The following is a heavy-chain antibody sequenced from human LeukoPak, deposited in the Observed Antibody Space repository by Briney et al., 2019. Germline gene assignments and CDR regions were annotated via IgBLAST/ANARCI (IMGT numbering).Heavy chain of an antibody. CDR3: ARLSSSGGGFDY. CDR1: GYTFTGYY. J-gene: IGHJ4*02. V-gene: IGHV1-2*02. Sequence: ASVKVSCKASGYTFTGYYMHWVRQAPGQGLEWMGWINPNSGGTNYAQKFLGRVTMTRDTSISTAYMELSRLRSDDTAVHYCARLSSSGGGFDYWGQGTLVTVSS. CDR2: INPNSGGT. D-gene: IGHD6-13*01.